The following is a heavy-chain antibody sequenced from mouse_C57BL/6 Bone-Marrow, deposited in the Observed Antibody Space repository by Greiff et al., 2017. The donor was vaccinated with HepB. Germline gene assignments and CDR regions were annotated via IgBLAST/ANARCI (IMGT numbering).Heavy chain of an antibody. CDR2: IWSGGST. V-gene: IGHV2-2*01. CDR1: GFSLTSYG. Sequence: QVQLQQSGPGLVQPSQSLSITRTVSGFSLTSYGVHWVRQSPGKGLEWLGVIWSGGSTDYNAAFISRLSISKDNSKSQVFFKMNSLQADDTAIYYCARKYDGYPAWFAYWGQGTLVTVSA. CDR3: ARKYDGYPAWFAY. J-gene: IGHJ3*01. D-gene: IGHD2-3*01.